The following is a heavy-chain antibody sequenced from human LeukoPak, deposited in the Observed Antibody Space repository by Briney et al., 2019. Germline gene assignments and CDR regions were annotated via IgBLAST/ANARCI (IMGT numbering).Heavy chain of an antibody. CDR1: GFTFSSYA. CDR3: AKDGGSGSLDY. J-gene: IGHJ4*02. CDR2: ISSSGSTI. V-gene: IGHV3-48*03. D-gene: IGHD1-26*01. Sequence: PGGSLRLSCAASGFTFSSYAMSWVRQAPGKGLEWVSYISSSGSTIYYADSVKGRFTISRDNAKNSLYLQMNSLRAEDTAVYYCAKDGGSGSLDYWGQGNLATVSS.